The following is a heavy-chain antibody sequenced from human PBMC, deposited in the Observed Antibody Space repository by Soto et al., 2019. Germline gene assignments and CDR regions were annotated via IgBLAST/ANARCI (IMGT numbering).Heavy chain of an antibody. CDR1: AGSISSGDYY. CDR3: ARALNEYYYDSNHYYDFDS. Sequence: SETLSLTCTVSAGSISSGDYYWNWIRQPPGEDLQWIGNIYYSGSAYYNPSLQSPVTISVDTSKNPFSLQLTSVTAADTAVYYCARALNEYYYDSNHYYDFDSWGQGTLVTVSS. J-gene: IGHJ4*02. D-gene: IGHD3-22*01. V-gene: IGHV4-30-4*01. CDR2: IYYSGSA.